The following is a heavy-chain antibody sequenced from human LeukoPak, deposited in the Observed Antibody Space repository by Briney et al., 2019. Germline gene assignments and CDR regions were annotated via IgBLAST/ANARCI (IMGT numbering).Heavy chain of an antibody. Sequence: PSETLSLTCTVSGGSISSDFWSWIRQPPGKGLEWIGYIYYSGSTDYNPSPKSRVTISVDTSKNQFSLKLNSVAAADTAVYYCARQGRGSIGWYDYWGQGTLVTVSS. D-gene: IGHD6-19*01. CDR2: IYYSGST. CDR1: GGSISSDF. V-gene: IGHV4-59*08. CDR3: ARQGRGSIGWYDY. J-gene: IGHJ4*02.